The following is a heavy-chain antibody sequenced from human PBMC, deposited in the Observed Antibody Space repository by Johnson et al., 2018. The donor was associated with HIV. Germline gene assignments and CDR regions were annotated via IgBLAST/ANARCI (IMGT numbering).Heavy chain of an antibody. D-gene: IGHD1-26*01. V-gene: IGHV3-30*02. CDR1: GFTFSSYG. CDR2: IRYDGSNK. J-gene: IGHJ3*01. CDR3: ASECVSGSYYDAFVL. Sequence: QMLLVESGGGVVQPGGSLRLSCAASGFTFSSYGMHWVRQAPGKGLEWVAFIRYDGSNKYYADSVKGRFTISRDNSKNTLFLQMDSLRADDTAVYYCASECVSGSYYDAFVLWGQWTMVTVSS.